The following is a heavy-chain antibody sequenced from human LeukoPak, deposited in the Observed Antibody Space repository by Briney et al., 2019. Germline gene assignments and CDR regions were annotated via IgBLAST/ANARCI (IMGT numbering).Heavy chain of an antibody. V-gene: IGHV3-53*01. J-gene: IGHJ4*02. Sequence: GGSLRLSCAASGFTVNNNYMTWVRQAPGKGLEWVSIIYGGGSPYYADSVKGRFTISRDDSKNTLYLQMNSLRAEDTAVYYCAKGSGSYGQDLYSWGQGTLVTVAS. CDR2: IYGGGSP. D-gene: IGHD3-3*01. CDR3: AKGSGSYGQDLYS. CDR1: GFTVNNNY.